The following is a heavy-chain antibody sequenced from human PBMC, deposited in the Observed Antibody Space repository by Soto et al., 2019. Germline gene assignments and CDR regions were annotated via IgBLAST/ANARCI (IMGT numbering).Heavy chain of an antibody. Sequence: ASETLSLTCTVSGGSSSSYYWSWIRQPPGKGLEWIGYIYYSGSPNYSPSLESRVTISEDTSKNQFSLKLSSVTAADTAIYYCAGGRDDYIAWYFDLWRPGPLVTVS. CDR1: GGSSSSYY. CDR2: IYYSGSP. D-gene: IGHD4-4*01. J-gene: IGHJ2*01. V-gene: IGHV4-59*01. CDR3: AGGRDDYIAWYFDL.